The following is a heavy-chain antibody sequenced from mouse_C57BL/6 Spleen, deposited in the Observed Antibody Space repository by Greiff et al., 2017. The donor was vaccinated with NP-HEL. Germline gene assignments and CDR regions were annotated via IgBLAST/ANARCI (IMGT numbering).Heavy chain of an antibody. V-gene: IGHV1-50*01. CDR1: GYTFTSYW. Sequence: LQQPGAELVKPGASVKLSCKASGYTFTSYWMQWVKQRPGQGLEWIGEIDPSDSYTNYNQKFKGKATLTVDTSSSTAYMQLSSLTSEDSAVYYCARSGHYGSSYFAWFAYWGQGTLVTVSA. J-gene: IGHJ3*01. CDR2: IDPSDSYT. CDR3: ARSGHYGSSYFAWFAY. D-gene: IGHD1-1*01.